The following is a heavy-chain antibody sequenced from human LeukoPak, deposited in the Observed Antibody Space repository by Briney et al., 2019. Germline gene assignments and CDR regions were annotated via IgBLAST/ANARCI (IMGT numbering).Heavy chain of an antibody. Sequence: GRSLRLSCAASGFTFSSYGMHWVRQAPGKGLEWVAVISYDGSNKYYADSVKGRFTISRDNSKNTLYLQMNSLRAEDTAVYYCARVAYDSSGYYGDWGQGTQVTVSS. CDR2: ISYDGSNK. J-gene: IGHJ4*02. CDR3: ARVAYDSSGYYGD. D-gene: IGHD3-22*01. V-gene: IGHV3-30*03. CDR1: GFTFSSYG.